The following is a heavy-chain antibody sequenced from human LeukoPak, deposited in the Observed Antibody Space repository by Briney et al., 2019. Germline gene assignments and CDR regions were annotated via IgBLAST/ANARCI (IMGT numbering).Heavy chain of an antibody. Sequence: PGGSLRLSCAASGFTFSSYAMHWVRQAPGKGLEWVAVISYDGSNKYYADSVKGRFTISRDNSKNTLYLQMNSLRAEDTAVYYCARQRVAAYSVGYWGQGTLVTVSS. J-gene: IGHJ4*02. CDR3: ARQRVAAYSVGY. CDR1: GFTFSSYA. V-gene: IGHV3-30*04. D-gene: IGHD2-15*01. CDR2: ISYDGSNK.